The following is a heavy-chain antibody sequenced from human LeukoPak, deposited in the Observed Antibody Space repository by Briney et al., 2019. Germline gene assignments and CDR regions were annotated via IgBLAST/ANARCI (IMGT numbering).Heavy chain of an antibody. CDR2: LYASGCT. Sequence: SETLSLTCAVYGGSFSGYYWSWLRQPAGKGLEWIGRLYASGCTYYNPSLKSRVTMSVDTSRNQFSLKLTSVTAADAAVYYCASDVGYARHWGQGTLVTVSS. V-gene: IGHV4-59*10. D-gene: IGHD5-12*01. CDR3: ASDVGYARH. CDR1: GGSFSGYY. J-gene: IGHJ4*02.